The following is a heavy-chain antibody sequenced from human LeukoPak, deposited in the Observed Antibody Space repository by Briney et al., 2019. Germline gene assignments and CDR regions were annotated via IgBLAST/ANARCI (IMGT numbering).Heavy chain of an antibody. CDR3: AELGITMIGGV. CDR2: ISSSVSTI. J-gene: IGHJ6*04. D-gene: IGHD3-10*02. Sequence: PGRSLRLSCAASGFTFSSYEMNWVRQAPGKGLEWVSYISSSVSTIYYADSVKGRFTISRDNAKNSLYMQMNSLRAEDTAVYYCAELGITMIGGVWGKGTTVAISS. V-gene: IGHV3-48*03. CDR1: GFTFSSYE.